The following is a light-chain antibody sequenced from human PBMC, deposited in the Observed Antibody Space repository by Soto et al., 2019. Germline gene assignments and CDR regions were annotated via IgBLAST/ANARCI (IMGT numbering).Light chain of an antibody. V-gene: IGKV1-33*01. CDR3: QQYEDLPLT. Sequence: DIQMTQSPSSLSASVGDSVTISCQASQDINNFLNWYQQKPGKPPQLLLYDASTLDKGVTSRFSGAGLGADFSFTISNLQPEDSATYYCQQYEDLPLTFGQGTKVEIK. CDR1: QDINNF. J-gene: IGKJ1*01. CDR2: DAS.